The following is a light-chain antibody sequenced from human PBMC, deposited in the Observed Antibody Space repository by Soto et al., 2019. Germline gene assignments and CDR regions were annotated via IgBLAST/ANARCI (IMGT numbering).Light chain of an antibody. CDR1: QGIGDS. J-gene: IGKJ4*01. CDR3: LNYFTWPFT. V-gene: IGKV3-15*01. Sequence: EIVMTQSPATLSVSPGEGATLSCRASQGIGDSLAWYQQKPGKTPRLLIYDTSIRATGVSARFSGSRSGAEFPLTISRLQSEDLVVYYGLNYFTWPFTFVGGTKVESK. CDR2: DTS.